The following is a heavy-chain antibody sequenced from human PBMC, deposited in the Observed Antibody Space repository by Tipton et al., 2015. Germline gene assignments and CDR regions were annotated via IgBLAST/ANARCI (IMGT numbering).Heavy chain of an antibody. CDR3: ASQRVTTFRWFDP. D-gene: IGHD4-11*01. J-gene: IGHJ5*02. CDR1: GGYITSGSYY. V-gene: IGHV4-39*01. CDR2: IYYSGST. Sequence: TLSLTCTVSGGYITSGSYYWGWVRQPPGKGLEWIGSIYYSGSTNSNPSLKSRVTISVDMSRNQFSLQLTSVTAADTAVYYCASQRVTTFRWFDPWGQGTLVTVSS.